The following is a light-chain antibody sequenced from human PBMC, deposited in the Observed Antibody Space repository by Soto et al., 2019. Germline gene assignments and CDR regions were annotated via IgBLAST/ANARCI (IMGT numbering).Light chain of an antibody. V-gene: IGKV1-13*02. CDR1: QGISSA. Sequence: ALQLTQSPSPLSASVGDRVTITCRASQGISSALAWYQQKPGTGPKLLIYDASSLESGVPSRFRGSGSGTDFTLTISSLQPEDFATYYCHQFNSYPRTFGGGTKVEIK. CDR2: DAS. CDR3: HQFNSYPRT. J-gene: IGKJ4*01.